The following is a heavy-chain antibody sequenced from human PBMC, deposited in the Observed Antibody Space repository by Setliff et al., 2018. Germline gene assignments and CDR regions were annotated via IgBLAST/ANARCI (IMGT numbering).Heavy chain of an antibody. V-gene: IGHV4-39*07. J-gene: IGHJ6*03. CDR1: GGSISSSSYF. Sequence: SETLSLTCTVSGGSISSSSYFWGWIRQPPGKGLEWIAYIYHSGSAYYNPSLKSRVTISVATSKSQFSLRLSSVTAADMAVYYCAREQWLDPPGYYYMDVWAKGTTVTVSS. CDR2: IYHSGSA. CDR3: AREQWLDPPGYYYMDV. D-gene: IGHD6-19*01.